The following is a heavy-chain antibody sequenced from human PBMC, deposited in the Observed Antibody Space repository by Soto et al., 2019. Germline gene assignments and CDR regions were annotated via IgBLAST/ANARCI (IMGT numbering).Heavy chain of an antibody. CDR1: GGTFSSYA. CDR2: IIPIFGTA. D-gene: IGHD6-6*01. CDR3: ARTGVSSSSKPFGY. J-gene: IGHJ4*02. Sequence: ASVKVSCKASGGTFSSYAISWVRQAPGQGLEWMGGIIPIFGTANYAQKFQGRVTITADESTSTAYMELSSLRSEDTAVYYCARTGVSSSSKPFGYWGQGTLVTVSS. V-gene: IGHV1-69*13.